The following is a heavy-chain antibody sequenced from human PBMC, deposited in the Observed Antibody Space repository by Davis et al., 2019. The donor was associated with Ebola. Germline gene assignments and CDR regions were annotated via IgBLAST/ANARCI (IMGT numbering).Heavy chain of an antibody. J-gene: IGHJ4*02. D-gene: IGHD3-22*01. CDR2: INPNSGGT. Sequence: AASVKVSCKASGYTFTGYYMHWVRQAPGQGLEWMGWINPNSGGTNYAQKFQGRVTMTRDTSISTAYMELSRLRSDDTAVYYCARVPFLITIRVVFTPFDYWGQGTLVTVSS. CDR3: ARVPFLITIRVVFTPFDY. V-gene: IGHV1-2*02. CDR1: GYTFTGYY.